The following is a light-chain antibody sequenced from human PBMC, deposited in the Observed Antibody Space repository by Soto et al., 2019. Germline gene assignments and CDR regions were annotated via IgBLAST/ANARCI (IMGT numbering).Light chain of an antibody. CDR3: AAWEDSLNGPT. Sequence: QSVLIQPPSASGTRGQRVTISCSGGSSNIGSNAVIWYQQLPGTAPKLLIYTNTQRPSGVPDRFSGSKSGTSASLAISGLQSEDEADYYCAAWEDSLNGPTFGGGTKLTVL. CDR1: SSNIGSNA. J-gene: IGLJ2*01. CDR2: TNT. V-gene: IGLV1-44*01.